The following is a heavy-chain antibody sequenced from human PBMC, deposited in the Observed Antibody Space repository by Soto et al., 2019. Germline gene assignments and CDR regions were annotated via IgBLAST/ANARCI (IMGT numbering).Heavy chain of an antibody. D-gene: IGHD3-3*01. J-gene: IGHJ3*02. CDR2: TYYSGTT. CDR1: GGSISTRNYY. Sequence: PSETLSLTCTVPGGSISTRNYYWGWIRQPPGKGLEWIGSTYYSGTTYYTPSLKSRVTISVDTSKNQFSLSLTSVTVADTAVFYCARGHDFWSAKGDAFDIWGQGTMVTVSS. V-gene: IGHV4-39*01. CDR3: ARGHDFWSAKGDAFDI.